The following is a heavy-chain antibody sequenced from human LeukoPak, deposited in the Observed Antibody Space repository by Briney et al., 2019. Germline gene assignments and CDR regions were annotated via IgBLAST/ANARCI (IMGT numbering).Heavy chain of an antibody. CDR2: ISSSSSYI. CDR3: ARDLSENYYDSSGYYSNTPFDY. CDR1: GFTFSSYS. J-gene: IGHJ4*02. V-gene: IGHV3-21*01. D-gene: IGHD3-22*01. Sequence: GGSLRLSCAASGFTFSSYSMNWVRQAPGKGLEWVSSISSSSSYIYYADSVKGRFTISRDNAENSLYLQMNSLRAEDTAVYYCARDLSENYYDSSGYYSNTPFDYWGQGTLVTVSS.